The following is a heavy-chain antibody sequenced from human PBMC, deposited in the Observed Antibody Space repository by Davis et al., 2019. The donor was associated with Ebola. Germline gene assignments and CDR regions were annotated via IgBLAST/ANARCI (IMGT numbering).Heavy chain of an antibody. J-gene: IGHJ3*02. CDR1: GFTYDDYA. Sequence: SLKIHCAAPGFTYDDYAMHWVRQAPGKGLEWVSGISWNSGSIGYADSVKGRFTISRDNAKNSLYLQMNSLRAEDTALYYCTKDREATTVSAFDIWCQGTMVTVSS. V-gene: IGHV3-9*01. CDR3: TKDREATTVSAFDI. CDR2: ISWNSGSI. D-gene: IGHD1-26*01.